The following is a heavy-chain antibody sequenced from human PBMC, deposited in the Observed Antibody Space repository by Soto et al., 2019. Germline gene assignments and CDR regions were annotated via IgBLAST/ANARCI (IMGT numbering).Heavy chain of an antibody. V-gene: IGHV3-74*01. CDR2: INSDGSST. Sequence: EVQLVESGGGLVQPGGSLRLSCAASGFTFSSYWMHWVRQAPGKGLVWVSRINSDGSSTSYADSVKGRFTISRDNAKNTLYLQMNSLRAEDTAMYYCARDPLADNWFDPWGQGTLVTVSS. J-gene: IGHJ5*02. D-gene: IGHD6-19*01. CDR1: GFTFSSYW. CDR3: ARDPLADNWFDP.